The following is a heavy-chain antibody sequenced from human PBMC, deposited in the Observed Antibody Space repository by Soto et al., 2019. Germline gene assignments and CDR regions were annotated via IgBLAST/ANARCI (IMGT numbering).Heavy chain of an antibody. CDR1: GYTFTSYG. V-gene: IGHV1-18*01. D-gene: IGHD4-4*01. CDR3: AREGANSNLFYYYYYMGV. CDR2: ISAYNGNT. J-gene: IGHJ6*03. Sequence: ASVKVSCKASGYTFTSYGISWVRQAPGQGLEWMGWISAYNGNTNYAQKLQGRVTMTTDTSTSTAYMELRSLRSDDTAVYYCAREGANSNLFYYYYYMGVWGKGTTVTVSS.